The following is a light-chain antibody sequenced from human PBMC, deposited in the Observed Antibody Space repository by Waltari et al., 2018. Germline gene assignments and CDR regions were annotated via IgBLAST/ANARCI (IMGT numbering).Light chain of an antibody. CDR3: QQRSKWFT. CDR2: DAS. J-gene: IGKJ4*01. V-gene: IGKV3-11*01. CDR1: QSVSSY. Sequence: VVLTPSPANLALSAGERAILSCRASQSVSSYLACYQQKPGQAPRLLIYDASKRATGIPARFTGSGSGTHFTLTISSLEPEDFAVYYCQQRSKWFTFGGGTKVEIK.